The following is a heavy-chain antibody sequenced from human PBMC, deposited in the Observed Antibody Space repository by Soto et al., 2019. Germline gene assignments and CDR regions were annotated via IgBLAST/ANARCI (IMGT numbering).Heavy chain of an antibody. V-gene: IGHV4-59*01. CDR2: IYYSGST. CDR1: GGSISSYY. CDR3: ARVNYYGSGSYYHHFDY. Sequence: QVQLQESGPGLVKPSETLSLTCTVSGGSISSYYWSWIRQPPGKGLEWIGYIYYSGSTNYNPSLKSRVTISVDTSKNQFSLKLSSVTAADTAVYYCARVNYYGSGSYYHHFDYWGQGTLVTVSS. D-gene: IGHD3-10*01. J-gene: IGHJ4*02.